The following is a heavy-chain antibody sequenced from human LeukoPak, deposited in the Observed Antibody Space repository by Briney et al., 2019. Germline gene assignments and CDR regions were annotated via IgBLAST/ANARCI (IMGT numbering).Heavy chain of an antibody. CDR3: ASGDGHGFDI. CDR1: GFTFTSYW. Sequence: GGSLRLCCAASGFTFTSYWMHWGRQVPGKGLVWVSRITSDGSSTSYAGSVKGRFTISGDNAKNTLYLQMNSLRPEDTAVYYCASGDGHGFDIWGQGTMVTVSS. V-gene: IGHV3-74*01. J-gene: IGHJ3*02. CDR2: ITSDGSST. D-gene: IGHD5-24*01.